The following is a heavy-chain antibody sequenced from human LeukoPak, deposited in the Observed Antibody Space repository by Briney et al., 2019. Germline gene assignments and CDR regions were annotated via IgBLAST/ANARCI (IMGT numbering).Heavy chain of an antibody. Sequence: PSETLSLTCAVYGGSFSGYYWSWIRQPPGKGLEWIGEINHSGSTNYNPSLKSRVTIPVDTSKNQFSLKLSSVTAADTAVYYCARGRIAARPGYWYFDLWGRGTLVTVSS. J-gene: IGHJ2*01. CDR1: GGSFSGYY. D-gene: IGHD6-6*01. V-gene: IGHV4-34*01. CDR2: INHSGST. CDR3: ARGRIAARPGYWYFDL.